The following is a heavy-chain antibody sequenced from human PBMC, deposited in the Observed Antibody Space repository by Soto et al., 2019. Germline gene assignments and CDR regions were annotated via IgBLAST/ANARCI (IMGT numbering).Heavy chain of an antibody. Sequence: QLQLQESGPGLVKPSETLSLTCTVSGGSISSSSYYWGWIRQPPGKGLEWIGSIYYSGSTYYNPSLKSRVTISVDTSKNQFSLKLSSVTAADTAVYYCARHSRTNWFDPWGQGTLVTVSS. J-gene: IGHJ5*02. V-gene: IGHV4-39*01. CDR3: ARHSRTNWFDP. CDR2: IYYSGST. CDR1: GGSISSSSYY.